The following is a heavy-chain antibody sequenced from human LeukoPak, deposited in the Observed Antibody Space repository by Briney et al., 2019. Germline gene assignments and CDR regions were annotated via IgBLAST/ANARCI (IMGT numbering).Heavy chain of an antibody. V-gene: IGHV3-23*01. CDR1: GFTFNSYA. CDR3: AKPADFGAHRNHFDF. Sequence: GGSLRLSCAASGFTFNSYAMNWVRQAPGKGLEWVSAISGSGFSTNSADSVKGRFTISRDNSKNTVYLQMNSLGAEDTAVYYCAKPADFGAHRNHFDFWGQGTRVTVSS. D-gene: IGHD3-3*01. J-gene: IGHJ4*02. CDR2: ISGSGFST.